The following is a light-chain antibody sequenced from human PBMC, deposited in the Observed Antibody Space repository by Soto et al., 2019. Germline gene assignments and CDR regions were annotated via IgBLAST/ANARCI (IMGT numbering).Light chain of an antibody. V-gene: IGKV3-20*01. CDR1: QSVRSDY. CDR3: HQYRRSSST. Sequence: ESVLTQSPGTLSVSPGERATLSCRASQSVRSDYLAWYQQKHGQAPRLLIYGASSRATGIPDRFNGSGYGTDFTITITKLEPEDFAVYYCHQYRRSSSTFGQGTRREIK. CDR2: GAS. J-gene: IGKJ5*01.